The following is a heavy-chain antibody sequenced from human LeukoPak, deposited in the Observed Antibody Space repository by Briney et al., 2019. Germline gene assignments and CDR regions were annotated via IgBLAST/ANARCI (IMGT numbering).Heavy chain of an antibody. J-gene: IGHJ5*02. V-gene: IGHV4-39*01. Sequence: SETLSLTCTVSGGSISSSSYYWGWIRQPPGKGLEWIGSIYYGGSTYYNPSLKSRVTISVDTSKNQFSLKLSSVTAADTAVYYCARRTDYDILTGFAPNWFDPWGQGTLVTISS. CDR3: ARRTDYDILTGFAPNWFDP. D-gene: IGHD3-9*01. CDR1: GGSISSSSYY. CDR2: IYYGGST.